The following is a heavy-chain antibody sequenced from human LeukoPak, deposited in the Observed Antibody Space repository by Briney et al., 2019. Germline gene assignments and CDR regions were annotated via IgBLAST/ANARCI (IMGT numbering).Heavy chain of an antibody. CDR2: IIPIFGTA. V-gene: IGHV1-69*05. Sequence: ASVKVSCKASGGTFSSYAISWVRQAPEQGLEWMGGIIPIFGTANYAQKFQGRVTITTDESTSTAYMELSSLRSEDTAVYYCADARLEYSSSSVWFDPWGQGTLVTVSS. CDR3: ADARLEYSSSSVWFDP. CDR1: GGTFSSYA. D-gene: IGHD6-6*01. J-gene: IGHJ5*02.